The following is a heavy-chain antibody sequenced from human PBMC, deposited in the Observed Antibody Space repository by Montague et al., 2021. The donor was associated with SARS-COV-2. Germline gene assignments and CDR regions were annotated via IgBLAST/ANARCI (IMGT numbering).Heavy chain of an antibody. CDR3: ARAAEDIVVVPAAMGPQYYYYGMDV. Sequence: SLRLSCAASGFTFDDYAMHWVRQAPGKGLEWVSGISWNSGSIGYXDSVKGRFTISRDNAKNSLYLQMNSLRAKDTALYYCARAAEDIVVVPAAMGPQYYYYGMDVWGQGTTVTVSS. CDR2: ISWNSGSI. V-gene: IGHV3-9*01. D-gene: IGHD2-2*01. J-gene: IGHJ6*02. CDR1: GFTFDDYA.